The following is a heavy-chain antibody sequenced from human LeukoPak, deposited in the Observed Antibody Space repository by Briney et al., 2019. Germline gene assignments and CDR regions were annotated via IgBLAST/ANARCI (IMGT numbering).Heavy chain of an antibody. Sequence: ASVKVSCKASGYTFTGYYMHWVRQAPGQGLEWMGWINPNSGGKNYAQKFQGRVTMTRDTSISTAYMELSRLRSDDTAVYYCARGDCSSTSCDNWFDPWGQGTLVTVSS. CDR2: INPNSGGK. V-gene: IGHV1-2*02. D-gene: IGHD2-2*01. CDR3: ARGDCSSTSCDNWFDP. CDR1: GYTFTGYY. J-gene: IGHJ5*02.